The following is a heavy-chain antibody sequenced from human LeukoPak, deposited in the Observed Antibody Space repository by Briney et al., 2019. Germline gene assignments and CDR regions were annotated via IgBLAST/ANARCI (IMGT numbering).Heavy chain of an antibody. CDR3: AILSSGWYMNWFDP. D-gene: IGHD6-19*01. J-gene: IGHJ5*02. Sequence: ASVKVSCKASGYTFTGYYMHWVRQAPGQGLEWMGWINPNSGGTNYAQKFQGRVTMTRDTSISTAYIELSRLRSDDTAVYYCAILSSGWYMNWFDPWGQGTLVTVSS. V-gene: IGHV1-2*02. CDR2: INPNSGGT. CDR1: GYTFTGYY.